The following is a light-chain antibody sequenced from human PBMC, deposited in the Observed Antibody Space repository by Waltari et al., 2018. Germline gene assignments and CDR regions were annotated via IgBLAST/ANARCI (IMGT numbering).Light chain of an antibody. J-gene: IGLJ3*02. V-gene: IGLV2-14*01. CDR1: SSDVGGYNY. Sequence: QSALTQPASVSGSPGQSITISCTGTSSDVGGYNYVSWYQQHPGKAPNLMIDEVSNRPSGVSNRVYGSKSGNTAPLAITGLQAEDEADYYCQSYDSSLSASVFAGGTKLTVL. CDR2: EVS. CDR3: QSYDSSLSASV.